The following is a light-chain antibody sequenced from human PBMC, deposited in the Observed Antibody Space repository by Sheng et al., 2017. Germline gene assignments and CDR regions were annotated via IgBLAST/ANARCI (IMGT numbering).Light chain of an antibody. CDR3: QQYYSSPPT. CDR1: QSVLYWSSNKNY. J-gene: IGKJ1*01. Sequence: DIVMTQSPDSLAVSLGERATINCKSSQSVLYWSSNKNYLAWYQQKPGQPPKLLIYWASTRESGVSERFSGSGSVTDFTLSISSLQAEDVAVYFCQQYYSSPPTFGQGTKVE. V-gene: IGKV4-1*01. CDR2: WAS.